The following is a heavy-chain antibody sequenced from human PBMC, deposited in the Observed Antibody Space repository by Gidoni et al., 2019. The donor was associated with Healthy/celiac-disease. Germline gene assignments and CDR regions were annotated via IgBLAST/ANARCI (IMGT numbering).Heavy chain of an antibody. CDR3: ARPANYGDYPNWFDP. CDR1: GFTFSSYA. D-gene: IGHD4-17*01. J-gene: IGHJ5*02. Sequence: QVQLVESGGGVVQPGRSLRLSCAASGFTFSSYARHWVRQAPGKGLEWVAVISYDGSNKYYADSVKGRFTISRDNSKNTLYLQMNSLRAEDTAVYYCARPANYGDYPNWFDPWGQGTLVTVSS. CDR2: ISYDGSNK. V-gene: IGHV3-30-3*01.